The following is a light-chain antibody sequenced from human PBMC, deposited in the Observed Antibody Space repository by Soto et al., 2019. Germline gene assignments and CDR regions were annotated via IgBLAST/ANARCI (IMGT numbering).Light chain of an antibody. V-gene: IGKV3-11*01. CDR2: DAS. CDR3: QQRNNWPWT. CDR1: QSVSSN. Sequence: EILLTQSRATVSVSRAERATLCCRASQSVSSNLVWYQQKPGQAPRLLSYDASKRATGIPARFSGSGSGTDFTLTISSLEAEDFAVYYCQQRNNWPWTFGQGTKVDIK. J-gene: IGKJ1*01.